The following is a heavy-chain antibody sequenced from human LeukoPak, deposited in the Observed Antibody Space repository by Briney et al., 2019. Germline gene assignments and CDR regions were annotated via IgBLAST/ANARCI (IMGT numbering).Heavy chain of an antibody. Sequence: VDYYWTWIRQPPGKGLEWVSGISWNSGSIGYADSVKGRFTISRDNAKNSLYLQMNSLRAEDTALYYCAKDRHYYDSSGSFDPWGQGTLVTVSS. J-gene: IGHJ5*02. CDR2: ISWNSGSI. V-gene: IGHV3-9*01. CDR3: AKDRHYYDSSGSFDP. D-gene: IGHD3-22*01. CDR1: VDYY.